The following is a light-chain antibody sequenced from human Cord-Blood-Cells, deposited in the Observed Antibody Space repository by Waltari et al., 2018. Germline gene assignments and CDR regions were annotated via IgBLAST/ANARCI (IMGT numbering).Light chain of an antibody. V-gene: IGLV2-14*01. J-gene: IGLJ1*01. CDR1: SRHVGGFNY. CDR2: DVS. Sequence: QSALTQPASVSGSPGQSITISCTGPSRHVGGFNYVHWYQQHPGKAPKLMIYDVSNRPSGVSNRFSGSKSGNTASLTISGLQAEDEADYYCSSYTSSSTLVYVFGTGTKVTVL. CDR3: SSYTSSSTLVYV.